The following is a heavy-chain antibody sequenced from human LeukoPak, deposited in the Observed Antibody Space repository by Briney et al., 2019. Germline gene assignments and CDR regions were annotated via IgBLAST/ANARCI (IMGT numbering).Heavy chain of an antibody. CDR1: GGSISSGGYY. Sequence: SETLSLTCTVSGGSISSGGYYWNWIRQHPGKDLEWIGNIYYSGDTYYNPSLKSPITISVDTSKNQFSLKVNSVTAADTAVYYCARGVPAAEIDYWGQGTLVTVSS. D-gene: IGHD2-2*01. V-gene: IGHV4-31*01. CDR3: ARGVPAAEIDY. CDR2: IYYSGDT. J-gene: IGHJ4*02.